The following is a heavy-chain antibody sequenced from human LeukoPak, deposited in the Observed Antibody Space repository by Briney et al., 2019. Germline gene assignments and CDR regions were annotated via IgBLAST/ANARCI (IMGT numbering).Heavy chain of an antibody. CDR1: GFTFSGSA. D-gene: IGHD6-13*01. Sequence: PGGSLRLSCAASGFTFSGSAMHWVRQASGKGLEWVGRIRTKANSYATSYAASVKGRFTISRDDSRNTAYLQMDSLKTEDTAVYYCAKVAPPDIAAAGSEYFQHWGQGTLVTVSS. CDR2: IRTKANSYAT. CDR3: AKVAPPDIAAAGSEYFQH. J-gene: IGHJ1*01. V-gene: IGHV3-73*01.